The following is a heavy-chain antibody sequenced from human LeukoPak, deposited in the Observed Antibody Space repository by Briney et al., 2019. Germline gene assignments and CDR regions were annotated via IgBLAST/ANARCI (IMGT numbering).Heavy chain of an antibody. Sequence: GRSLRLSCAASGFTFSSYWTGWVRQAPGKGLEWVASINQGGSEKYYVDFVKGRFTISRDNAKKSLYLQMNSLRVEDTAVYYCARASSGRYFQFIDDWGQGTLVTVSS. CDR1: GFTFSSYW. D-gene: IGHD1-26*01. V-gene: IGHV3-7*01. CDR2: INQGGSEK. CDR3: ARASSGRYFQFIDD. J-gene: IGHJ4*02.